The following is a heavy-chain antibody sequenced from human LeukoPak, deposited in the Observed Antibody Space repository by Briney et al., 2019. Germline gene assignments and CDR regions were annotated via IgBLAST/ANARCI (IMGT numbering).Heavy chain of an antibody. CDR1: GYSFTSYW. Sequence: GESLKISCKGSGYSFTSYWIGWVRQMPGKGLEWMGIIYPGDSDTRYSPSFQGQVTISAGKSISTAYLQWSSLKASDTAMYYCARTYIAARPGAYYYMDVWGKGTTVTVSS. CDR3: ARTYIAARPGAYYYMDV. CDR2: IYPGDSDT. D-gene: IGHD6-6*01. V-gene: IGHV5-51*03. J-gene: IGHJ6*03.